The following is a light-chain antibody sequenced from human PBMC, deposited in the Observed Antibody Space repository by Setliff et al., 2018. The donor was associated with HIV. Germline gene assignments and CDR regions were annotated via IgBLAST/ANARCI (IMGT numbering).Light chain of an antibody. CDR3: SSYTSSSTLNV. V-gene: IGLV2-14*03. CDR2: DVS. Sequence: QSALTQPASVSGSPGQSITISCTGTSSDVGGYNFVSWYQHHPGKAPILMMYDVSTRPSGVSNRFSGSKSDNTASLTISGLQAEDEADYYCSSYTSSSTLNVFGTGTKVTVL. J-gene: IGLJ1*01. CDR1: SSDVGGYNF.